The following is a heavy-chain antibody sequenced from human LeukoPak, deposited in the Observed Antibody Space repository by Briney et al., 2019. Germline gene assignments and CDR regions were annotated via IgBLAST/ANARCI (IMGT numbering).Heavy chain of an antibody. J-gene: IGHJ5*02. CDR2: IYHSGST. D-gene: IGHD6-6*01. CDR3: ARGVPFYSSSSHRVTEFDP. Sequence: SETLSLTCTVSGYSISSGYYWGWIRQPPGKGLERIGRIYHSGSTYYNPSLKSRVTISVDTSKNQFSLKLSSVTAADTAVYYCARGVPFYSSSSHRVTEFDPWGQGTLVNVSS. CDR1: GYSISSGYY. V-gene: IGHV4-38-2*02.